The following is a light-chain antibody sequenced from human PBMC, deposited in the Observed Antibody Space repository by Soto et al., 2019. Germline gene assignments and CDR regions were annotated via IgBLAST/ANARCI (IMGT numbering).Light chain of an antibody. J-gene: IGKJ4*01. Sequence: DIVMTQSPDSLAVSLGERATINCKSSQSVLYSSNNKNYLAWYQQKPGQPPKLLIYWAYTRESGVPDRFSGSASGTDFTLTISSLQAEDVAVYYCQQYYSTPLPFGGGTKVEIK. V-gene: IGKV4-1*01. CDR2: WAY. CDR3: QQYYSTPLP. CDR1: QSVLYSSNNKNY.